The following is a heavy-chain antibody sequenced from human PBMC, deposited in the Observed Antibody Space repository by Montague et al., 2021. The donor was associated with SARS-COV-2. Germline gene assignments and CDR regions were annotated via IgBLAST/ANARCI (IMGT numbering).Heavy chain of an antibody. Sequence: SETLSLTCAVYGGSFSSYYWTWIRQSPGKGLEWIAEINHSGTTNYNFNPSLRSRVTISVDTSKSQFSLKLSSVTAADTDVYYCARGDPQTLTLIGLRGKSASDYWGQGTLVTVSS. CDR3: ARGDPQTLTLIGLRGKSASDY. D-gene: IGHD4-23*01. CDR2: INHSGTT. CDR1: GGSFSSYY. V-gene: IGHV4-34*01. J-gene: IGHJ4*02.